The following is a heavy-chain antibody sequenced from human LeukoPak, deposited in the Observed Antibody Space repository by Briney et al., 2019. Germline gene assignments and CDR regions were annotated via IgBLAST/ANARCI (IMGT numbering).Heavy chain of an antibody. V-gene: IGHV4-38-2*02. Sequence: PSETLSLTCTVSGYSISSGYYWGWIRQPPGKGLEWIGEINHSGSTNYNPSLKSRVTISVDTSKNQFSLKLSSVTAADTAVYYCARGAPGLGGDPTRYYYYYMDVWGKGTTVTVSS. D-gene: IGHD2-21*01. CDR3: ARGAPGLGGDPTRYYYYYMDV. J-gene: IGHJ6*03. CDR2: INHSGST. CDR1: GYSISSGYY.